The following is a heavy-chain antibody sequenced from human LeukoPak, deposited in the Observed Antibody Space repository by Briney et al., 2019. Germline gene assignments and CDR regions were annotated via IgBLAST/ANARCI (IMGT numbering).Heavy chain of an antibody. CDR2: LNWNGDNT. J-gene: IGHJ4*02. V-gene: IGHV3-20*04. CDR1: GFTFHDHG. Sequence: GGSLRLSCAASGFTFHDHGMSWVRQVPGKGLEWVSALNWNGDNTGYADSVKGRFTISRDNAKKSLYLQMNSLTAEDTAYYYCGREEGPYFDCWGQGTLVTVSS. CDR3: GREEGPYFDC.